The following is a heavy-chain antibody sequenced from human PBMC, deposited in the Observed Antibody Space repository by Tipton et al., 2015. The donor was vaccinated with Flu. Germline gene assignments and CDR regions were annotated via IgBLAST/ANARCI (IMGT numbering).Heavy chain of an antibody. CDR2: IKNDGSIT. J-gene: IGHJ5*02. CDR3: ARSREISVRDWFDP. V-gene: IGHV3-74*01. CDR1: GFTFSDYW. Sequence: GSLRLSCAASGFTFSDYWMHWVRQAPGKGPVWVSYIKNDGSITYYADSVKGRFTISRDNAKNTLYLQMNSLRAEDTAVYYCARSREISVRDWFDPWGQGTLVTVAS. D-gene: IGHD3-3*02.